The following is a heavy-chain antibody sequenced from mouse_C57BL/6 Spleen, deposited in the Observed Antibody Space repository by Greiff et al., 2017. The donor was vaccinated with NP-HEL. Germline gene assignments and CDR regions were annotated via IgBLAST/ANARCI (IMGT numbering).Heavy chain of an antibody. CDR3: ARKGGSSGQFAY. D-gene: IGHD3-2*02. CDR1: GFSLTSYG. V-gene: IGHV2-2*01. Sequence: QVHVKQSGPGLVQPSQSLSITCTVSGFSLTSYGVHWVRQSPGKGLEWLGVIWSGGSTDYNAAFISRLSISKDNSKSQVFFKMNSLQADDTAIYYCARKGGSSGQFAYWGQGTLVTVSA. CDR2: IWSGGST. J-gene: IGHJ3*01.